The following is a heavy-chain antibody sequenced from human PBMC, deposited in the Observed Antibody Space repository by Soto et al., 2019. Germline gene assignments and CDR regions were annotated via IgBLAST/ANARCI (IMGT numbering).Heavy chain of an antibody. J-gene: IGHJ6*02. D-gene: IGHD4-4*01. CDR1: GYSFTSYW. Sequence: PGESLKISCKGSGYSFTSYWIGWVRQMPGKGLEWMGIIYPGDSDTRYSPSFQGQVTISADKSISTAYLQWSSLKASDTAMYYCASYSKSYYYYYGMDVWGQGTTVTVSS. CDR2: IYPGDSDT. V-gene: IGHV5-51*01. CDR3: ASYSKSYYYYYGMDV.